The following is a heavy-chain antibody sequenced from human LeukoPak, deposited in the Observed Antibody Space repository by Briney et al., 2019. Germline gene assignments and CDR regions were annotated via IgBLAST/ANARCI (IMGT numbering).Heavy chain of an antibody. CDR2: ISGSGGST. CDR3: AKDLKGTDIVVVPAAIAY. Sequence: SGGSLRLSCATSGFTFSSYAMSWVRQAPGKGLEWVSAISGSGGSTYYADSVKGRFTISRDNSKNTLYLQMNSLRAEDTAVYYCAKDLKGTDIVVVPAAIAYWGQGTLVTVSS. J-gene: IGHJ4*02. D-gene: IGHD2-2*01. CDR1: GFTFSSYA. V-gene: IGHV3-23*01.